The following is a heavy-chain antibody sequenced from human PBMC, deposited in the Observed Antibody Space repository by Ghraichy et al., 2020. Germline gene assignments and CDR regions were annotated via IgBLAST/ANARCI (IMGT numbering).Heavy chain of an antibody. Sequence: SETLSLTCTVSGGSISSSSYYWGWIRQPPGKGLEWIGSIYYSGSTYYNPSLKSRVTISVDTSKNQFSLKLSSVTAADTAVYYCARGTTHPGEWELRGYFDYWGQGTLVTVSS. D-gene: IGHD1-26*01. CDR2: IYYSGST. CDR1: GGSISSSSYY. CDR3: ARGTTHPGEWELRGYFDY. V-gene: IGHV4-39*01. J-gene: IGHJ4*02.